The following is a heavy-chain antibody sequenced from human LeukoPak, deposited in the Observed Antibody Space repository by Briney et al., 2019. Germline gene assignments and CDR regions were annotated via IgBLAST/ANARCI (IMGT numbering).Heavy chain of an antibody. Sequence: ASVKVSCKASGYTFTGYYMHWVRQAPGQGLEWMGWINPNSGGTNYAQEFQGRVTMTRDTSISTAYMELSRLRSGDTAVYYCARDVTGDNWFDPWGQGTLVTVSS. CDR3: ARDVTGDNWFDP. V-gene: IGHV1-2*02. CDR1: GYTFTGYY. D-gene: IGHD1-26*01. J-gene: IGHJ5*02. CDR2: INPNSGGT.